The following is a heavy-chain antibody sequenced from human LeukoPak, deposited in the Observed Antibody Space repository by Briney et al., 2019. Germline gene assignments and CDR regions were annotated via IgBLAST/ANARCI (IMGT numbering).Heavy chain of an antibody. CDR2: ISGSGGST. V-gene: IGHV3-23*01. J-gene: IGHJ4*02. D-gene: IGHD5-12*01. Sequence: GGSLRLSCAASGFTFSSYGMSWVRQAPGKGLEWVSAISGSGGSTCYADSVKGRFTISRGNSKNTLYLQMNSLRAEDTAVYYCARGPSGYHNTGGQGTLVTVSS. CDR3: ARGPSGYHNT. CDR1: GFTFSSYG.